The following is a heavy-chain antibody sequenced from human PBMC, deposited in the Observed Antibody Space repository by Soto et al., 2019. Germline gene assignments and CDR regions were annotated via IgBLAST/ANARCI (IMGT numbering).Heavy chain of an antibody. V-gene: IGHV3-21*01. CDR2: ISPTSSYI. D-gene: IGHD6-19*01. Sequence: GGSLRLSCAASGFSFSSYTMNCVRQAPGKGLDCVSAISPTSSYIYYADSVKGRVTISRDNAKNSLYLQLNSLRAEDTAVYYCAIDSPPAAPYSSAWTGWFDPWGQGTLVTVSS. CDR1: GFSFSSYT. CDR3: AIDSPPAAPYSSAWTGWFDP. J-gene: IGHJ5*02.